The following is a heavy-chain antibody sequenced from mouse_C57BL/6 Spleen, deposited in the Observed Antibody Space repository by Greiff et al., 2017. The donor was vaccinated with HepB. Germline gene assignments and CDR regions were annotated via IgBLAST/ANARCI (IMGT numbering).Heavy chain of an antibody. CDR2: TFYSGIT. V-gene: IGHV3-3*01. Sequence: EVQLQESGPSLVRPSQPLSLTCTVPGFSINSDCYWIWIRQFPGNKLEYIGYTFYSGITYYNPSLDSRTYITRDTSKNQFSLKLSSVTTEDTATYYCARAFGDHGYFDVWGTGTTVTVSS. J-gene: IGHJ1*03. CDR3: ARAFGDHGYFDV. D-gene: IGHD3-1*01. CDR1: GFSINSDCY.